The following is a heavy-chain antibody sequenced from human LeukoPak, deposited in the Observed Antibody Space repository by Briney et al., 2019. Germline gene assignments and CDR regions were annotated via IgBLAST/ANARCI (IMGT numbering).Heavy chain of an antibody. V-gene: IGHV3-64*01. D-gene: IGHD6-19*01. J-gene: IGHJ5*02. CDR2: ISSNGGST. CDR3: ARAMAVALPVECDP. Sequence: PGGSLRLSCAASGFTFSSYAMHWVRQAPGKGLEYVSAISSNGGSTYYANSVKGRFTISRDNSKNPLYLQMGSLRAEDMAVYYCARAMAVALPVECDPWGQGTLVTVSS. CDR1: GFTFSSYA.